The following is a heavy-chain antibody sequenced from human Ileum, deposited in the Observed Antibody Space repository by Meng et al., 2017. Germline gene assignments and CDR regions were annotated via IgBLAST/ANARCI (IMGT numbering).Heavy chain of an antibody. CDR1: GFTFSSYS. D-gene: IGHD1-1*01. CDR3: ARERQDNRWFDP. V-gene: IGHV3-21*01. Sequence: EVQLVEAGGGRVKPGGSLRLSCAASGFTFSSYSMNWVRQAPGKGLEWVSSISSSSSYIYYADSLKGRFTISRDNAKNSLYLQMNSLRAEDTAVYYCARERQDNRWFDPWGQGTLVTVSS. CDR2: ISSSSSYI. J-gene: IGHJ5*02.